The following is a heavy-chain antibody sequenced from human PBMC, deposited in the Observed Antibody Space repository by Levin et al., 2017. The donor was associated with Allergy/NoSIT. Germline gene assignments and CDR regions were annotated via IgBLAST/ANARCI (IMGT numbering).Heavy chain of an antibody. CDR2: IYYSGST. CDR1: GGSVSSGSYY. V-gene: IGHV4-61*01. Sequence: ASETLSLTCTVSGGSVSSGSYYWSWIRQPPGKGLEWIGYIYYSGSTNYNPSLKSRVTISVDTSKNQFSLKLSSVTAADTAVYYCARDLSGWPSGGYGMDVWGQGTTVTVSS. D-gene: IGHD6-19*01. J-gene: IGHJ6*02. CDR3: ARDLSGWPSGGYGMDV.